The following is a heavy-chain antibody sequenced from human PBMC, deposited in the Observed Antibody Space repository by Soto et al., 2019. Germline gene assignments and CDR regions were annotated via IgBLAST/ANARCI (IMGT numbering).Heavy chain of an antibody. Sequence: GGSLRLSCAASGFTFSNYGMHWVRQAPVKGLEWVAVISYDVSNKYFADSVKGRFTISRDNSKNTLYLQMNNLRAEDTAVYYCAKVLRDSTDWFDPWGQGTLVTVSS. V-gene: IGHV3-30*18. CDR3: AKVLRDSTDWFDP. CDR1: GFTFSNYG. J-gene: IGHJ5*02. D-gene: IGHD3-9*01. CDR2: ISYDVSNK.